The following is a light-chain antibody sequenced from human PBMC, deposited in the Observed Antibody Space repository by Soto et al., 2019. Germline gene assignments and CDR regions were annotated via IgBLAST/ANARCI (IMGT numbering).Light chain of an antibody. Sequence: EVGLTQSPDTLSLSPGETATLSCRASQSVDRYVAWYQQKVGQAPRLLIYAASTRATGFPARFSGSGSGTEFTLTISSLQPEDFATYYCQQSYSTPPTFGGGTKVDIK. CDR1: QSVDRY. CDR2: AAS. CDR3: QQSYSTPPT. J-gene: IGKJ4*01. V-gene: IGKV3-11*01.